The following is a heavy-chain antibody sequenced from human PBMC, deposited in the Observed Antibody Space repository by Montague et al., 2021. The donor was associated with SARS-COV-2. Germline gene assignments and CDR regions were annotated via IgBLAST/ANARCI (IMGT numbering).Heavy chain of an antibody. J-gene: IGHJ5*02. CDR1: IGSISSGSYY. V-gene: IGHV4-61*02. CDR2: IYTSGST. D-gene: IGHD6-25*01. Sequence: TLSLTCTVSIGSISSGSYYWSWIRQPAGKGLEWIGLIYTSGSTNYNPSLKSRVTISVDTSKNQFSLKLSSVTAADTAVYYCARDGYSSGWNGLHWFDPWGQGTLVTVSS. CDR3: ARDGYSSGWNGLHWFDP.